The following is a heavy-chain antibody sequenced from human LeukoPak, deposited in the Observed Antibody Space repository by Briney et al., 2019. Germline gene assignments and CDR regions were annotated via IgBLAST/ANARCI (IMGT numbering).Heavy chain of an antibody. Sequence: SETLSLTCTVSGGSINSYYWSWIRQPPGKGLEYIGYIHFSGSTTYNPSLESRLTISVDTSKNQFSLKMNSVTAADTAVYYCARLGRDGLNFHSGYWGQGSLVTVAS. J-gene: IGHJ4*02. CDR3: ARLGRDGLNFHSGY. CDR2: IHFSGST. CDR1: GGSINSYY. V-gene: IGHV4-59*08. D-gene: IGHD5-24*01.